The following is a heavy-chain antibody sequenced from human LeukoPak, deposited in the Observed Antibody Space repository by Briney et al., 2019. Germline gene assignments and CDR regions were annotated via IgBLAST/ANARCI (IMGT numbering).Heavy chain of an antibody. CDR1: GFTFSSYW. CDR2: IKQDGSEK. V-gene: IGHV3-7*01. CDR3: ASNRITIFGVAPPI. D-gene: IGHD3-3*01. Sequence: GGSLRLSCAASGFTFSSYWMSWVRQAPGKGLEWVANIKQDGSEKYYVDSVKGRFTISRDNAKNSLYLQMNSLRAEDTAVYYCASNRITIFGVAPPIWGQGTTVTVSS. J-gene: IGHJ6*02.